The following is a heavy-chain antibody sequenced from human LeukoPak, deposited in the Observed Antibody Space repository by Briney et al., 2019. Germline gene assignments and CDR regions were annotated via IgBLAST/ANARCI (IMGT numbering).Heavy chain of an antibody. J-gene: IGHJ6*02. Sequence: GGSLRLSCAASGFTFSSYGMHWVRQAPGKGLEWVAVISYDGSNKYYADSVKGRFTISRDNSKNTLYLQMKSLRAEDTAVYYCAKDFGHYGSGSYYKTTYGMDVWGQGTTVTVSS. CDR2: ISYDGSNK. V-gene: IGHV3-30*18. CDR3: AKDFGHYGSGSYYKTTYGMDV. CDR1: GFTFSSYG. D-gene: IGHD3-10*01.